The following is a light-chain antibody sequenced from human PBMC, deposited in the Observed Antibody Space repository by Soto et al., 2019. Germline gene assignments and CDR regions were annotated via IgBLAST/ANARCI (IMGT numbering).Light chain of an antibody. J-gene: IGLJ3*02. CDR3: SSYAANYNLV. Sequence: QSALTQPPSASGSPGQSVTISCTGTSSDVGGYNYVSWYQQHPGKAPKLMIYEVSKRPSGVPDRFSGSKSGNAATLTVSGLQADDEADYYCSSYAANYNLVFGGGTKVTAL. CDR2: EVS. V-gene: IGLV2-8*01. CDR1: SSDVGGYNY.